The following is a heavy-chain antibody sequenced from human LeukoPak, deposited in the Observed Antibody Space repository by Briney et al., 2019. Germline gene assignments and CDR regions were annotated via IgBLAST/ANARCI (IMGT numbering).Heavy chain of an antibody. V-gene: IGHV3-74*01. CDR1: GFTFTTFW. Sequence: GALRLSCAASGFTFTTFWMHWVRQAPGKGLVWVSRINHDGSSTNYADSVKGRFTISRDDANNTVYLQMNSLRAEDTAVYYCVRDWGYDSSGYWQKYFDTWGQGTLVTVSS. CDR3: VRDWGYDSSGYWQKYFDT. CDR2: INHDGSST. J-gene: IGHJ4*02. D-gene: IGHD3-22*01.